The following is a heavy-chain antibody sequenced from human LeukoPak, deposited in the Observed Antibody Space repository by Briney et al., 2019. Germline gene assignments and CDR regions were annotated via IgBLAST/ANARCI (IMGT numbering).Heavy chain of an antibody. J-gene: IGHJ2*01. CDR2: IYYSRTT. Sequence: PSETLSLTCTVSGGFISSYYWRWIRQPPGKGLEWIGYIYYSRTTEYNPSLKSRVTISADTSKNQFSLKLNSVTAADTAVYYCVRRQWELQYFDLWGRGTLVAVSS. CDR3: VRRQWELQYFDL. V-gene: IGHV4-59*01. CDR1: GGFISSYY. D-gene: IGHD1-26*01.